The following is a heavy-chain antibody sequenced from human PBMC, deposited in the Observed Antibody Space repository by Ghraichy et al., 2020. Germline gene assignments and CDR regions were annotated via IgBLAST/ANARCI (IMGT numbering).Heavy chain of an antibody. CDR1: GGSISSSSYY. Sequence: SETLSLTCTVSGGSISSSSYYWGWIRQPPGKGLEWIGSIYYSGSTYYNPSLKSRVTISVDTSKNQFSLKLSSVTAADTAVYYCAGPLGYCSSTSCFNWFDPWGQGTLVTVSS. D-gene: IGHD2-2*01. V-gene: IGHV4-39*01. J-gene: IGHJ5*02. CDR2: IYYSGST. CDR3: AGPLGYCSSTSCFNWFDP.